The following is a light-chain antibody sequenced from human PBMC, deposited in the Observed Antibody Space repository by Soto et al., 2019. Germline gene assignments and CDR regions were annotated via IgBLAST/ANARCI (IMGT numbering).Light chain of an antibody. V-gene: IGKV3D-15*01. J-gene: IGKJ1*01. CDR3: LQDINYPWT. Sequence: EIVMTQSPATLSVSPGERATLSCRASQSVSSNLAWYQQKPGQAPRLLIYGVSTRATGTPDRFSGSGSGTEFTLTISSLQPEDSATYYCLQDINYPWTFGQGSKV. CDR2: GVS. CDR1: QSVSSN.